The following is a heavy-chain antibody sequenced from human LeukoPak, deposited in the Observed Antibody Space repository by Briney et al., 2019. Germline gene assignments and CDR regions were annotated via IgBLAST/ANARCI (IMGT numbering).Heavy chain of an antibody. CDR2: IYPGDSDT. CDR3: ARHGPRGTSWYYYYMDV. CDR1: GYSFTSYW. V-gene: IGHV5-51*01. J-gene: IGHJ6*03. Sequence: GESLKISCKGSGYSFTSYWIGWVRQMPGKGPEWMGIIYPGDSDTRYSPSFQGQVTISADKSISTAYLQWSSLKASDTAMYYCARHGPRGTSWYYYYMDVWGKGTTVTVSS. D-gene: IGHD2-2*01.